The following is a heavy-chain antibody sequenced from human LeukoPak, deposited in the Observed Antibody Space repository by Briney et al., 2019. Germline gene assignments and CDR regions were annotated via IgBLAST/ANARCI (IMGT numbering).Heavy chain of an antibody. V-gene: IGHV4-4*07. J-gene: IGHJ6*03. CDR2: IYTCGST. CDR3: ARDRAYCSSTSCYQRGYMDV. CDR1: GGSISSDD. D-gene: IGHD2-2*01. Sequence: SETLSLTCTVSGGSISSDDWSWIRQPAGKGLVWIGRIYTCGSTNYNPSLKSRVAMSVDTSKNQFSLKLSSVTAADTAVYYCARDRAYCSSTSCYQRGYMDVWGKGTTVTVSS.